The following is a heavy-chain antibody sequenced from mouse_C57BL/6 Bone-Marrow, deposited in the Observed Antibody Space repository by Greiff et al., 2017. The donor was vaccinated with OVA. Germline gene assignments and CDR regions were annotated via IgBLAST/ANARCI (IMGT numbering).Heavy chain of an antibody. CDR3: ARRGYSKGFDD. CDR1: GYAFTNYL. Sequence: QVQLQQSGAELVRPGTSVKVSCKASGYAFTNYLIEWVKQRPGQGLEWIGVINPGSGGTNYNEKFKGKATLTADKSSSTAYMQLSSLTSEDSAVYFCARRGYSKGFDDWGQGTTLTVSS. J-gene: IGHJ2*01. D-gene: IGHD2-5*01. V-gene: IGHV1-54*01. CDR2: INPGSGGT.